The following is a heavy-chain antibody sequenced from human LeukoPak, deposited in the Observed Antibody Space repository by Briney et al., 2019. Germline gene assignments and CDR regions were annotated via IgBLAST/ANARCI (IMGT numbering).Heavy chain of an antibody. CDR3: ASQSIAARPIVY. D-gene: IGHD6-6*01. V-gene: IGHV4-59*01. J-gene: IGHJ4*02. CDR2: IYYSGST. CDR1: GGSISSYY. Sequence: SETLSLTCTVPGGSISSYYWSWIRQPPGKGLEWIGYIYYSGSTNYNPSLKSRVTISVDTSKNQFSLKLSSVTAADTAVYYCASQSIAARPIVYWGQGTLVTVSS.